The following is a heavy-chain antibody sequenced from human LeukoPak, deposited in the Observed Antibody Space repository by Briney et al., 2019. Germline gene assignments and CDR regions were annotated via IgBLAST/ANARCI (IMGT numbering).Heavy chain of an antibody. CDR2: IYYTGNT. CDR3: ARDYYDSSGYDDAFDI. D-gene: IGHD3-22*01. V-gene: IGHV4-39*07. CDR1: GDSITGYY. Sequence: SETLSLTCSVSGDSITGYYWGWIRQPPGKGLEWIGNIYYTGNTYYNSSLKNRVTISLDTSKNQFSLKLSSVTAADTAVYYCARDYYDSSGYDDAFDIWGQGTMVTVSS. J-gene: IGHJ3*02.